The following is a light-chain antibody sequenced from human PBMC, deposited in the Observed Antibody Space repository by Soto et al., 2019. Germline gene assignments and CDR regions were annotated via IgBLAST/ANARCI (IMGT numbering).Light chain of an antibody. V-gene: IGLV2-23*01. CDR3: CSYAGSSTLV. Sequence: QSALTQPASVSGSPGQSITISCTGTSSDVGNYNLVSCYQQHPGKAPKLMIYKGSKRPSGASNRFSCSKSGNTASLTIAGLQADDEADYYCCSYAGSSTLVFGGGTKVTVL. CDR1: SSDVGNYNL. CDR2: KGS. J-gene: IGLJ2*01.